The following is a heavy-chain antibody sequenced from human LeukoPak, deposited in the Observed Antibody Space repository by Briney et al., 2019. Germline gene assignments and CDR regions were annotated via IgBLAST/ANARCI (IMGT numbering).Heavy chain of an antibody. CDR1: GFTFSSYD. J-gene: IGHJ4*02. D-gene: IGHD5-24*01. CDR3: AKDRWMDTLINRPFDH. V-gene: IGHV3-30*02. CDR2: IRYDGTNE. Sequence: VGSLRLSCAASGFTFSSYDMHWVRQAPGKGLEWVAFIRYDGTNEYYADSVKGRFTISRDNSKNTLYLQMNSLRDEDTAVYYCAKDRWMDTLINRPFDHWGQGTLVTLSS.